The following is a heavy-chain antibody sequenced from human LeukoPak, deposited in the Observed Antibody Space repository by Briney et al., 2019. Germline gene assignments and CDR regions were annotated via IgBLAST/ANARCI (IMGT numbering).Heavy chain of an antibody. CDR2: ISYDGSNK. D-gene: IGHD1-1*01. CDR3: ARVFSGNWYYFDY. J-gene: IGHJ4*02. V-gene: IGHV3-30*04. CDR1: GFTFSSHA. Sequence: GGSLRLSCAGSGFTFSSHAIDWVRQAPGKGLEWVAVISYDGSNKYYADSVKGRFTISRDNSKSMLYLQMNSLRAEDTAVYYCARVFSGNWYYFDYWGQGILVTVSS.